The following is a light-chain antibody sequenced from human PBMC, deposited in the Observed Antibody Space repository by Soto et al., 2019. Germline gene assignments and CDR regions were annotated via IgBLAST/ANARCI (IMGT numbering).Light chain of an antibody. CDR1: SSNIGAGYD. J-gene: IGLJ1*01. Sequence: QSVLTQPPSVSGAPGQRVTISCTGSSSNIGAGYDVHWYKQRPGTAPKLLIFGNINRPSGVPDRFSGSKSGTSASLAITGLQADDEGDYYCQSYDRTLSARYVFGTGTQLTVL. V-gene: IGLV1-40*01. CDR2: GNI. CDR3: QSYDRTLSARYV.